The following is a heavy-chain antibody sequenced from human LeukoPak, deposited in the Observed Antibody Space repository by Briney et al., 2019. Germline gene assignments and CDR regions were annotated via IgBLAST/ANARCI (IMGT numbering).Heavy chain of an antibody. J-gene: IGHJ3*02. D-gene: IGHD3-10*01. Sequence: ASVKVSCKASGYTFTSYAMHWVRQAPGQRLEWMGWINAGNGNTKYSQKFQGRVTITRDTSASTAYMELSSLRSEDTAVYYCARDLRPLRRNRGGDAFDIWGQGTMVTVSS. CDR3: ARDLRPLRRNRGGDAFDI. V-gene: IGHV1-3*01. CDR1: GYTFTSYA. CDR2: INAGNGNT.